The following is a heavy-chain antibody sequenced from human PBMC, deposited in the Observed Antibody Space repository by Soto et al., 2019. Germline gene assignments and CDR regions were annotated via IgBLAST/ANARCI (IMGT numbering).Heavy chain of an antibody. D-gene: IGHD5-12*01. CDR2: INPSGGST. J-gene: IGHJ6*02. V-gene: IGHV1-46*01. CDR3: ARERDGYRLSTPYYYYGMDV. CDR1: GYTFTSYY. Sequence: ASVKVSCKASGYTFTSYYMHWVRQAPGQGLEWMGIINPSGGSTSYAQKFQGRVTMTRDTSTSTVYMELSSLRSEDTAVYYCARERDGYRLSTPYYYYGMDVWGQGTTVTVSS.